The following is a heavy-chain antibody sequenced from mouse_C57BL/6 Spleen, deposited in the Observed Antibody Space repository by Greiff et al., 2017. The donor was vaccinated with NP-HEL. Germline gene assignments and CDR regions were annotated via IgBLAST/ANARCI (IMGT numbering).Heavy chain of an antibody. V-gene: IGHV5-9-1*02. CDR3: TRDGVYYYGSSSWFAY. Sequence: EVKVEESGEGLVKPGGSLKLSCAASGFTFSSYAMSWVRQTPEKRLEWVAYISSGGDYIYYADTVKGRFTISRDNARNTLYLQMSSLKSEDTAMYYCTRDGVYYYGSSSWFAYWGQGTLVTVSA. CDR1: GFTFSSYA. J-gene: IGHJ3*01. D-gene: IGHD1-1*01. CDR2: ISSGGDYI.